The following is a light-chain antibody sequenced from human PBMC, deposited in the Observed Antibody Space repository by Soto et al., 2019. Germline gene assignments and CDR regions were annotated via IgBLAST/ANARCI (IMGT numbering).Light chain of an antibody. J-gene: IGKJ1*01. CDR3: QLYQHFRFSSTLT. CDR1: QSVTRDY. Sequence: EIVLTQSPGTLSLSPGERATLSCRASQSVTRDYLAWYQQKPGQAPRLLIYAASNRATGIPDRFSGSGSETYFTLTITRLEPEELAVYYCQLYQHFRFSSTLTVVQGTRVEIK. V-gene: IGKV3-20*01. CDR2: AAS.